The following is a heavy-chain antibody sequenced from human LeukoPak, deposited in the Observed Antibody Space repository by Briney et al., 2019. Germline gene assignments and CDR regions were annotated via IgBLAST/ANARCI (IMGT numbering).Heavy chain of an antibody. D-gene: IGHD3-22*01. CDR2: IRYDGSNK. J-gene: IGHJ4*02. CDR1: GFTFSSYG. CDR3: AKDANYYDSSGYYYPAY. Sequence: GGSLRLSCAASGFTFSSYGMHWVRQAPGKGLEWVAFIRYDGSNKYYADSVKGRFTISRDNSKNTLYLQMNSLRAEDTAVYYCAKDANYYDSSGYYYPAYWGQGTLVTVSS. V-gene: IGHV3-30*02.